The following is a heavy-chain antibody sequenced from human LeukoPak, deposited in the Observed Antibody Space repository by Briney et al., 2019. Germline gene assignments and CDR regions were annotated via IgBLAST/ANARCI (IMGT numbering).Heavy chain of an antibody. V-gene: IGHV4-34*01. D-gene: IGHD3-3*01. Sequence: SETLSLTCALYRLSFSGYFWSWIRQPPGKGLEWIGDIHHSGSTKYNPSLENRAIISIDTSENQLSLKVISVTAAYTTVYYCARGLLRLRLLEWLSYGMDVWGQGTTVSVSS. CDR2: IHHSGST. CDR1: RLSFSGYF. J-gene: IGHJ6*02. CDR3: ARGLLRLRLLEWLSYGMDV.